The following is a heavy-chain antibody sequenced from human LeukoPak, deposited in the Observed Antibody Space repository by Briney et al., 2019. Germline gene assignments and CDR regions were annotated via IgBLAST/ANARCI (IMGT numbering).Heavy chain of an antibody. V-gene: IGHV3-7*01. J-gene: IGHJ4*02. D-gene: IGHD3-3*01. CDR1: GFTFSSYW. Sequence: GGSLRLSCAASGFTFSSYWMSWVRQAPGKGLEWVANIKQDGSEKYYVDSVKGRFTISRDNAKNSLYLQMNSLRAEDTAVYYCARDRSPFWSGYYDYWGQGTLVTVSS. CDR3: ARDRSPFWSGYYDY. CDR2: IKQDGSEK.